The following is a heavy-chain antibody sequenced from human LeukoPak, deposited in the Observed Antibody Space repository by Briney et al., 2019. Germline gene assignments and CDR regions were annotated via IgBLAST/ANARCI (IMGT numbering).Heavy chain of an antibody. CDR2: IIPIFGTA. Sequence: ASVKVSCKASGGTFSSYAISWVRQAPGQGLEWMGGIIPIFGTANYAQKFQGRVTITADESTSTAYMELSSLRSEDTAVYYCARDLPDWNDAAGAFDIWGQGTMVTVSS. D-gene: IGHD1-1*01. J-gene: IGHJ3*02. CDR1: GGTFSSYA. V-gene: IGHV1-69*13. CDR3: ARDLPDWNDAAGAFDI.